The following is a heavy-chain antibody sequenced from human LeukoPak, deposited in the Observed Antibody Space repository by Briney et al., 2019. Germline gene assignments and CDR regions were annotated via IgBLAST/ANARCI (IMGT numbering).Heavy chain of an antibody. Sequence: RSGGSLRLSCVASGFTFSSYSMNWVRQAPGKGLEWVSAISGSGGSTYYADSVKGRFTISRDNSKNTLYLQMNSLRAEDTAVYYCAKDQSRAVADYFDYWGQGTLVTVSS. CDR3: AKDQSRAVADYFDY. CDR2: ISGSGGST. J-gene: IGHJ4*02. CDR1: GFTFSSYS. D-gene: IGHD6-19*01. V-gene: IGHV3-23*01.